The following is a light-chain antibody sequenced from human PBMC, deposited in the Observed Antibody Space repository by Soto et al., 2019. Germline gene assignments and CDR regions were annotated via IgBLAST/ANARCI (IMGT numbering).Light chain of an antibody. CDR1: QTISTW. CDR3: QQYTNTNNPWM. J-gene: IGKJ1*01. Sequence: IQVTQSPPTLSASVGDRVTITCRSSQTISTWMAWYQQKPGKAPKLLVYDASTLQSGVASRFSGSGSGTEFTLIISGLQPDESATYYCQQYTNTNNPWMFGQGTKVDIK. V-gene: IGKV1-5*01. CDR2: DAS.